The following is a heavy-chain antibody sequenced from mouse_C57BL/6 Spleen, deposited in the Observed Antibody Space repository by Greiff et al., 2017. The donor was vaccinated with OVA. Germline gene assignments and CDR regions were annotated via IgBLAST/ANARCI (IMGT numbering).Heavy chain of an antibody. J-gene: IGHJ2*01. CDR3: ARYGTVPYYFDY. D-gene: IGHD1-1*01. Sequence: QVQLQQPGAELVKPGASVKMSCKASGYTFTSYWLTWVKQRPGQGLEWIGDIYPGSGSTNYNEKFKSKATLTVDTSSSTAYMQLSSLTSEDSAVYYCARYGTVPYYFDYWGQGTTLTVSS. CDR2: IYPGSGST. V-gene: IGHV1-55*01. CDR1: GYTFTSYW.